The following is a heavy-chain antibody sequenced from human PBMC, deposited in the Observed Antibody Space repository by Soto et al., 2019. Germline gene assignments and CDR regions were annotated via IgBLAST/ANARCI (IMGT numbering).Heavy chain of an antibody. CDR3: ARLGSHDSFDL. V-gene: IGHV5-10-1*01. D-gene: IGHD6-13*01. CDR1: GYSFTSNW. Sequence: GASLKISCKGSGYSFTSNWITWVRQMPGKGLEWMGRIDPSDSYTNYNPSFKGHVTISADKSISSAYLQWNSLEASDTAIYFCARLGSHDSFDLWGKGTVVTVSS. J-gene: IGHJ3*01. CDR2: IDPSDSYT.